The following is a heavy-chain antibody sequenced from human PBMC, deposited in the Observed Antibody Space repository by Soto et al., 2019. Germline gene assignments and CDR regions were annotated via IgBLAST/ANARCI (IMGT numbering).Heavy chain of an antibody. CDR3: ARSVAVPGAHIDY. J-gene: IGHJ4*02. Sequence: SEALALTCRESGCSISGSYWSWIRQSPGKGLEWLGYVYYTGSTNYSPSLRSRVSISVDTSKNEFSLRLSSVTAADTAVYFCARSVAVPGAHIDYWGQGTHVTVS. CDR1: GCSISGSY. D-gene: IGHD6-19*01. V-gene: IGHV4-59*01. CDR2: VYYTGST.